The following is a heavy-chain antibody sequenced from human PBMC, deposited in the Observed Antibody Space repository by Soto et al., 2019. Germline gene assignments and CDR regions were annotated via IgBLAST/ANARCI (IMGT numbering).Heavy chain of an antibody. CDR2: IIPILGLA. CDR3: ARALTVRHGMDV. V-gene: IGHV1-69*02. Sequence: QVQLVQSGAEVKKPGSSVKVSCKASGGTFSSYTISWVRQAPGQGLEWMGRIIPILGLANYAQKFQGRVTITADKSTSTAYMELSSLRSEDTAVYYCARALTVRHGMDVWGQGTTVTVSS. D-gene: IGHD3-3*02. J-gene: IGHJ6*02. CDR1: GGTFSSYT.